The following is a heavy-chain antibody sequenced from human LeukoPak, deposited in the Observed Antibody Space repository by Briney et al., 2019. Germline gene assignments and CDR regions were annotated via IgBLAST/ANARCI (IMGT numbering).Heavy chain of an antibody. CDR3: ARDGKQQLARHAFDI. CDR1: GFTFSSYS. J-gene: IGHJ3*02. Sequence: GGSLRLSCAASGFTFSSYSMNWVRQAPGKGLEWVSSISSSSSYIYYADSVKGRFTISRDNAKNSLYLQMNSLRAEDTAVYYCARDGKQQLARHAFDIWGQGTMVTVSS. V-gene: IGHV3-21*01. CDR2: ISSSSSYI. D-gene: IGHD6-13*01.